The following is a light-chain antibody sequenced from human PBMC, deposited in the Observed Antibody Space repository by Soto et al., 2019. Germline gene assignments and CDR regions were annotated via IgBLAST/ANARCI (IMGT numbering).Light chain of an antibody. V-gene: IGKV3-20*01. CDR1: QSISSD. CDR2: GAS. Sequence: EIVMTQSPDTLSVSPGERATLSCRASQSISSDLAWYQQKPGQAPRLLIYGASTRATGIPDRFSGSGSGTDFTLTISRLEPEDFAMYYCQQYGSSSGWTFGQGTKVDIK. CDR3: QQYGSSSGWT. J-gene: IGKJ1*01.